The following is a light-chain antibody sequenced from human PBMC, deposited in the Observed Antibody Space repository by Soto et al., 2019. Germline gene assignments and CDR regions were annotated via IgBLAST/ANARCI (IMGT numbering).Light chain of an antibody. J-gene: IGKJ4*01. CDR1: QSVSSY. CDR3: QQRSNWPPLT. Sequence: EIVLTQSPATLSLSPGERATLSCRAGQSVSSYLAWYQQEPCQAPRLLIYDASNRATGIPARFSGSGSGTDFTLTISSLEPEDFAVYYCQQRSNWPPLTFGGGTKVDIK. V-gene: IGKV3-11*01. CDR2: DAS.